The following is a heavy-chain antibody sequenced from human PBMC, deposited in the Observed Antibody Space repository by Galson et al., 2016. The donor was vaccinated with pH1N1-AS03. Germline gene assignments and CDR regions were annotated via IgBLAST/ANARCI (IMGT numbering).Heavy chain of an antibody. CDR3: AKEVGSSGWFDACDL. CDR2: INGDATTT. Sequence: SLRLSCAASGFSFSTYWMYWVRQAPGKGLVWLARINGDATTTNYEDSVRGRFTISRDNAKNTLHLQMNSLRVEDTANYFCAKEVGSSGWFDACDLWGQGTVVAVSS. V-gene: IGHV3-74*01. CDR1: GFSFSTYW. D-gene: IGHD6-19*01. J-gene: IGHJ3*01.